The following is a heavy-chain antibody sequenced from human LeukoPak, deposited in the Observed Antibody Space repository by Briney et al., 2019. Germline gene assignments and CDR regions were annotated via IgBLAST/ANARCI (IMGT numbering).Heavy chain of an antibody. D-gene: IGHD6-19*01. Sequence: GSLRLSCAASGFTFSSYSMNRVRQAPGKGLEWVSSISSSSSYIYYADSVKGRFTISRDNAKNSLYLQMNSLRAEDTAVYYCAKEDIAVAGTIDYWGQGTLVTVPS. J-gene: IGHJ4*02. V-gene: IGHV3-21*01. CDR2: ISSSSSYI. CDR3: AKEDIAVAGTIDY. CDR1: GFTFSSYS.